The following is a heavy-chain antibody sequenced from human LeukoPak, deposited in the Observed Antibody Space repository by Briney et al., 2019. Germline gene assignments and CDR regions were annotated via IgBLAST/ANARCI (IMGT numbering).Heavy chain of an antibody. J-gene: IGHJ5*02. Sequence: SETLSLTCAVYGGSFSGYYWSWIRQPPGKGLEWIGEINHSGSTNYNPSLKSRVTISVDTSKNQFSLKLSSVTVADTALYYCARGEWQPRFDPWGQGTLVTVSS. CDR2: INHSGST. D-gene: IGHD2-8*01. V-gene: IGHV4-34*01. CDR3: ARGEWQPRFDP. CDR1: GGSFSGYY.